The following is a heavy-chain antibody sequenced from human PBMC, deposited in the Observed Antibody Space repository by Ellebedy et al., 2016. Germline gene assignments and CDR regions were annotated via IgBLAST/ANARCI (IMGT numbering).Heavy chain of an antibody. J-gene: IGHJ3*02. CDR3: ARTMSYGTSIGYSRDAFDI. D-gene: IGHD3-22*01. V-gene: IGHV4-34*01. CDR1: NGSFSGYF. Sequence: GSLRLXXGVYNGSFSGYFWSWIRQPPGMGLEWMGEINHFGNANYNPSLKSRVTLAVDTSKRQFSLKLNSVTAADTAVYYCARTMSYGTSIGYSRDAFDIWGQGSTVTVSS. CDR2: INHFGNA.